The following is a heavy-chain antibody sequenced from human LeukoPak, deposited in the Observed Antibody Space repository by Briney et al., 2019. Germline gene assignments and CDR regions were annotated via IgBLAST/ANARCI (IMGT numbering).Heavy chain of an antibody. V-gene: IGHV3-11*04. CDR2: ISTTGYTI. J-gene: IGHJ6*03. CDR3: ARDYASEYMDV. CDR1: GFTFSDFY. Sequence: PGGSLRLSCEASGFTFSDFYMSWIRQAPGQGLEWLSYISTTGYTIYYADSVKGRFTISRDNTQNSLFLQMDSLRVEDTAVYYCARDYASEYMDVWGKGTTVTVSS. D-gene: IGHD3-16*01.